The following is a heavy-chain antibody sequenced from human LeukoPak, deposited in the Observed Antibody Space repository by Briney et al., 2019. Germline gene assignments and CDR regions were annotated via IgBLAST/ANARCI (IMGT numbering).Heavy chain of an antibody. CDR2: IKSKTDGGTT. CDR3: ARSPGSAGLLEY. D-gene: IGHD3-10*01. Sequence: GGSLRLSCAASGFTFSNAWMSWVRQAPGKGLEWVGRIKSKTDGGTTDYAAPVKGRFTISRDDSKNTLYLQMNSLKTEDTAVYYCARSPGSAGLLEYWGQGTLVTVSS. J-gene: IGHJ4*02. CDR1: GFTFSNAW. V-gene: IGHV3-15*01.